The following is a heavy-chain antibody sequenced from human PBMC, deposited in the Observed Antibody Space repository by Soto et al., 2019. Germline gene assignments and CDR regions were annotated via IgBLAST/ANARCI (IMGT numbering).Heavy chain of an antibody. J-gene: IGHJ6*02. CDR3: ARNLGYCSSTSCPNEIYYYYGMDV. V-gene: IGHV1-3*01. CDR1: GYTFTSYA. CDR2: INAGNGNT. D-gene: IGHD2-2*01. Sequence: EASVKVSCKASGYTFTSYAMLWARQAPGQRLEWMGWINAGNGNTKYSQKFQGRVTITRDTSASTAYMELSSLRSEDTAVYYCARNLGYCSSTSCPNEIYYYYGMDVWGQGTTVTVSS.